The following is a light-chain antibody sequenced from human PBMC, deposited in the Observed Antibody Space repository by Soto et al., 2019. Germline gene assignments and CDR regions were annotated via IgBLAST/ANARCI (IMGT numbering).Light chain of an antibody. CDR2: AAS. J-gene: IGKJ4*01. Sequence: DIQMTQSPSSVSASVGDTVTITCRASQAVSTWLAWYQQKPGGAPKLLIYAASTLQSGVPSRFSGSGSGTDFPLTIRSLQPEDFATYYCQQGGIFPRTFSGGTKLEIK. CDR1: QAVSTW. V-gene: IGKV1-12*01. CDR3: QQGGIFPRT.